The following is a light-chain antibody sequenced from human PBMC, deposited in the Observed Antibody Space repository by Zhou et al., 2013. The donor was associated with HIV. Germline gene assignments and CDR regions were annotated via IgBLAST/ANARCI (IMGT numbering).Light chain of an antibody. CDR2: AAS. V-gene: IGKV1-39*01. J-gene: IGKJ2*01. Sequence: IQMTQSPSSLSASVGDRVTITCRASQGIGNDLGWFQQKPGKAPNLLIYAASTLQRGVPLRFSGSGSETDFTLTIISLQPEDFATYFCQQTYTTPHTFGRGPTWMSN. CDR1: QGIGND. CDR3: QQTYTTPHT.